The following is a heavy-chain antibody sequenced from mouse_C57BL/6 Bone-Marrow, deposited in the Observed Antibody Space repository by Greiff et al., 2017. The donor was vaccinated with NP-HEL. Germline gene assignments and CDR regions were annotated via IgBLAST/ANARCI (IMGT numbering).Heavy chain of an antibody. CDR1: GFTFSSYG. V-gene: IGHV5-6*02. J-gene: IGHJ3*01. D-gene: IGHD3-3*01. Sequence: EVMLVESGGDLVKPGGSLKLSCAASGFTFSSYGMSWVRQTPEKRLEWVATIRSGGSYTYYPDSVKGRFTISRDNVKNTLYLQMSSLKSDDTAMYYCARRDAVFAYWGQGTLVTVSA. CDR2: IRSGGSYT. CDR3: ARRDAVFAY.